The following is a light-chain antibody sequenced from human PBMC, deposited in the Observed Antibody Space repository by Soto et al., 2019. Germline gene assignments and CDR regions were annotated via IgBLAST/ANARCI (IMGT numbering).Light chain of an antibody. J-gene: IGLJ1*01. CDR2: EVT. V-gene: IGLV2-14*01. Sequence: HSALTQPASVSASPGQSITISCTGTSSDVGTYDDVSWYRQHPGKAPRLLIYEVTNRPSGVSNRFSGSKSGDTASLTISGLQAEDEGDYYCSSYTIGSTYVFGSGTKV. CDR1: SSDVGTYDD. CDR3: SSYTIGSTYV.